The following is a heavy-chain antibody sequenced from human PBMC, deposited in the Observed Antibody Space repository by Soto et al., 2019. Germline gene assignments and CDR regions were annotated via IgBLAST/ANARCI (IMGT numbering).Heavy chain of an antibody. D-gene: IGHD4-4*01. CDR2: IYYSGST. J-gene: IGHJ4*02. Sequence: SETLSLTCTVSGGSISSSSYYWGWIRQPPGKGLEWIGSIYYSGSTYYNPSLKSRVTISVDTSKNQFSLKLSSVTAADTAVYYCARPRLDYSNYGEAAAETAETEFDYWGQGTLVTVSS. CDR1: GGSISSSSYY. CDR3: ARPRLDYSNYGEAAAETAETEFDY. V-gene: IGHV4-39*01.